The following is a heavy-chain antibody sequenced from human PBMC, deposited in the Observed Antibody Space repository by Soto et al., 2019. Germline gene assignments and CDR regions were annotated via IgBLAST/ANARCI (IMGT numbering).Heavy chain of an antibody. V-gene: IGHV4-39*01. CDR2: VYYVGSP. Sequence: SSETLSLTCSVSGGSSGSVDNYWAWIRQAPWKWLEWIGSVYYVGSPFYNPSLKSRVTMSIYTTKNQFSLNVTSVTAKDTAVYYCATLILPGTQHTDFKPRGQG. CDR1: GGSSGSVDNY. CDR3: ATLILPGTQHTDFKP. D-gene: IGHD2-15*01. J-gene: IGHJ5*02.